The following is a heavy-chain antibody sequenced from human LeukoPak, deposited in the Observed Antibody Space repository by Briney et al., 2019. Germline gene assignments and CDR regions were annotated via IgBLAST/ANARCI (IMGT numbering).Heavy chain of an antibody. Sequence: GSLRLSCAASGFTFSNYAMSWVRQAPGKGLEWVSAITGSGGNTYYADSVKGRFTISRDNSKNTVFLQMNSLRAEDTAVYYCAKWGDYDVLTGYYVSDYWGQGTLVTVSS. V-gene: IGHV3-23*01. D-gene: IGHD3-9*01. CDR3: AKWGDYDVLTGYYVSDY. CDR2: ITGSGGNT. J-gene: IGHJ4*02. CDR1: GFTFSNYA.